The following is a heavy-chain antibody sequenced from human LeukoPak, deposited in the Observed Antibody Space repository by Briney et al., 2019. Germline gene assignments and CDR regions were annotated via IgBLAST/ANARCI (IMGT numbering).Heavy chain of an antibody. Sequence: GSLRLSCAASGFTFSNYAMSWVRQAPGKGLEWVSAITGSGGNTYYADSVKGRFTISRDNSKNTVFLQMNSLRAEDTAVYYCAKWGDYDVLTGYYVSDYWGQGTLVTVSS. V-gene: IGHV3-23*01. D-gene: IGHD3-9*01. CDR3: AKWGDYDVLTGYYVSDY. CDR2: ITGSGGNT. J-gene: IGHJ4*02. CDR1: GFTFSNYA.